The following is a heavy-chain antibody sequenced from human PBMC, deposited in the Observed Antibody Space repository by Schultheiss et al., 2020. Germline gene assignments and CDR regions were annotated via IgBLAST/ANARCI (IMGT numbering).Heavy chain of an antibody. CDR1: GFSLSTSGMR. Sequence: SGSTLVKPTQTLTLTCTFSGFSLSTSGMRVSWVRQPPGKALEWLARIDWDDDKFYSTSLKTRLTISKDTSKNQVVLTMTNMDPVDTATYYCAHRHRLTAAAFDIWGQGTMVTVSS. D-gene: IGHD1-20*01. CDR2: IDWDDDK. CDR3: AHRHRLTAAAFDI. V-gene: IGHV2-70*12. J-gene: IGHJ3*02.